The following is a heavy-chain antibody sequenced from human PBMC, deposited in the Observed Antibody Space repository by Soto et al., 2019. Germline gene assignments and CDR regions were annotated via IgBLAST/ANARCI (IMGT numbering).Heavy chain of an antibody. Sequence: HPGGSLRLSCATSGFSLSDYSMNWVRQAPGKGLEWLSYISGGSGRIYYADSVRGRFTISRDNAKNSLYLQMNSLRDEDTALYYCARDYRFAYDYWGQGTLVTVSS. V-gene: IGHV3-48*02. CDR1: GFSLSDYS. CDR3: ARDYRFAYDY. J-gene: IGHJ4*02. D-gene: IGHD3-16*02. CDR2: ISGGSGRI.